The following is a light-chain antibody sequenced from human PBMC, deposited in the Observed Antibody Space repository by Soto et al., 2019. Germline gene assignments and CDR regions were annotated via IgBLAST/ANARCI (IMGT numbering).Light chain of an antibody. V-gene: IGLV2-14*01. Sequence: QSALTQPDSVSGSPGQSITIYCTGTSSDVGGYNYVSWYQQHPGKAPILMMYEVSNPPSGVSNRFSGSKSGNTASLTISGIQAEVEADYYCSSYTSSSTLEVFGGGTKLTVL. CDR1: SSDVGGYNY. CDR3: SSYTSSSTLEV. CDR2: EVS. J-gene: IGLJ3*02.